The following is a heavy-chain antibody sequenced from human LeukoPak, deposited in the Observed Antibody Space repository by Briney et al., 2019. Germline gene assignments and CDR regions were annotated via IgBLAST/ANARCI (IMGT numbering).Heavy chain of an antibody. D-gene: IGHD3-3*01. V-gene: IGHV1-2*06. CDR2: INPNSGGT. CDR3: ARNYDFWSGYPSPYYYYYMDV. J-gene: IGHJ6*03. Sequence: ASVKVSCXASGYTFTGYYMHWVRQAPGQGLEWMGRINPNSGGTNYAQKFQGRVTMTRDTSISTAYMELSRLRSDDTAVYYCARNYDFWSGYPSPYYYYYMDVWGKGTTVTVSS. CDR1: GYTFTGYY.